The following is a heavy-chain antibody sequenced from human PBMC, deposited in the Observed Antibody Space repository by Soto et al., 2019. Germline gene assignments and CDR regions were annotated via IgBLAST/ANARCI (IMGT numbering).Heavy chain of an antibody. J-gene: IGHJ4*02. D-gene: IGHD1-1*01. CDR1: GFTFSDYY. CDR2: SSDSGTFT. Sequence: GGSLRLCCAASGFTFSDYYMSWIRQAPGKGLEWLSYSSDSGTFTRYADSVKGRFSISRDNAKNSLYLQINSLRGEDTAIYYCARSGDNYNLLDYWGQGT. CDR3: ARSGDNYNLLDY. V-gene: IGHV3-11*06.